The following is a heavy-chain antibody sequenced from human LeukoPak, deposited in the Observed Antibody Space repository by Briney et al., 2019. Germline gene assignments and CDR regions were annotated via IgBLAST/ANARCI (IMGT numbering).Heavy chain of an antibody. V-gene: IGHV3-23*01. D-gene: IGHD5-18*01. Sequence: PGGSLRLSCAASGFTFSSYAMSWVRQPPGKGLEWVSAISGSGGSTYYADSVKGRFTISRDNSKNTLYLQMNSLRAEDTAVYYCAKLQLTVQLWFNFDYWGQGTLVTVSS. CDR1: GFTFSSYA. J-gene: IGHJ4*02. CDR3: AKLQLTVQLWFNFDY. CDR2: ISGSGGST.